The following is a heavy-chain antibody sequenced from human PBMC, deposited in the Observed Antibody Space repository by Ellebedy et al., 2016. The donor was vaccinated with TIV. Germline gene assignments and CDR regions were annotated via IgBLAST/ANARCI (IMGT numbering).Heavy chain of an antibody. J-gene: IGHJ5*02. CDR2: IYYSGST. Sequence: SETLSLTCTVSGGSISSYYWSWIRQPPGKGLEWIGYIYYSGSTNYNPSLKSRVTISIDTSKNQFSLKLSSVTAADTAVYYCARLQRWFDPWGQGTLVTVSS. CDR1: GGSISSYY. V-gene: IGHV4-59*01. CDR3: ARLQRWFDP. D-gene: IGHD1-1*01.